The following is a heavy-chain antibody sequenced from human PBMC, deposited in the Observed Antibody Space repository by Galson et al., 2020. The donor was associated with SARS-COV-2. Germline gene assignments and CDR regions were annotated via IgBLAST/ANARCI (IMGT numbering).Heavy chain of an antibody. CDR1: GGSISSSSYY. Sequence: SETLSLTCTVSGGSISSSSYYWGWIRQPPGKGLEWIGSIYYSGSTYYNPSLKSRVTISVDTSKNQFSLKLSSVTAADTAVYCCARHLLWFGEFNLDAFDIWGQGTMVTVSS. CDR2: IYYSGST. V-gene: IGHV4-39*01. J-gene: IGHJ3*02. CDR3: ARHLLWFGEFNLDAFDI. D-gene: IGHD3-10*01.